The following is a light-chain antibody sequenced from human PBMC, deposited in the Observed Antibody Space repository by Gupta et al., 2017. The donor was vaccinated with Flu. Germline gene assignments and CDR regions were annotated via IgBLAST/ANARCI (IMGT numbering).Light chain of an antibody. V-gene: IGLV2-14*03. CDR2: EVR. CDR3: SSYRNKVPV. J-gene: IGLJ2*01. CDR1: SSDIGNSNY. Sequence: QPALTQPAPVSGSPGQAITISCTGTSSDIGNSNYVSWYQQHPGRAPKLLMYEVRQRAFDISSRFSAAKSGTTAFLTISGLQAEDYSFDYCSSYRNKVPVFGGGTKLSVL.